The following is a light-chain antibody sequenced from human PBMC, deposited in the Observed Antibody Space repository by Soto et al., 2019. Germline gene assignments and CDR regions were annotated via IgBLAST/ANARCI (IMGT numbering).Light chain of an antibody. J-gene: IGLJ1*01. Sequence: QCVLTQPPSASGSPGQSITISCTGTGTDVGAYDYVSWYQQHPGKAPKLVIYDVNNRPSGGSSRFSGSKSGNTASLTISGLQAEDEADYYCSAYTSSSIVYVFGTGTKVTVL. CDR3: SAYTSSSIVYV. CDR2: DVN. V-gene: IGLV2-14*03. CDR1: GTDVGAYDY.